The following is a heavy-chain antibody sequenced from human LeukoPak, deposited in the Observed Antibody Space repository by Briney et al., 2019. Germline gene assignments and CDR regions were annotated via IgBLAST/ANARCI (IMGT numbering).Heavy chain of an antibody. D-gene: IGHD3-22*01. V-gene: IGHV3-30*03. CDR3: ARTYYYDSSGYYLDY. Sequence: GGSLRLSCAASGFTFSSYGMHWVRQAPGKGLEWVAVISYDGSNKYYADSVKGRFTISRDNSKNTLYLQMGSLRAEDMAVYYCARTYYYDSSGYYLDYWGQGTLVTVSS. J-gene: IGHJ4*02. CDR2: ISYDGSNK. CDR1: GFTFSSYG.